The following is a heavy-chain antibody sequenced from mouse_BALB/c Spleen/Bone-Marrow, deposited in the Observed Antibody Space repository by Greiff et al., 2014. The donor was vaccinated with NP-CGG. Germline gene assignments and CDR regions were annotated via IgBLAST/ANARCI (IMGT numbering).Heavy chain of an antibody. J-gene: IGHJ3*01. V-gene: IGHV14-4*02. CDR1: GFNIKDYY. D-gene: IGHD1-2*01. CDR3: NAQNYGYGAWFAY. CDR2: IDPENGDT. Sequence: DVKLVESGAELVRSGASVKLSCTASGFNIKDYYMHWVKQRPEQGLEWIGWIDPENGDTEYAPKFQGKATMTADTSSNTAYLQLSSLTSEDTAVYYCNAQNYGYGAWFAYWGQGTLATVSA.